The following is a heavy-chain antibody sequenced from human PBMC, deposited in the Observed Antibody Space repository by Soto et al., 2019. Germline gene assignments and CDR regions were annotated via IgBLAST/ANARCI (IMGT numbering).Heavy chain of an antibody. CDR3: ARDLGIGSGAFDI. CDR1: GDSISDYY. V-gene: IGHV4-59*01. CDR2: IYISGST. Sequence: QVQLQESGPGLVKPSETLSLTCKVSGDSISDYYWGWIRQSPGHGLEWIGYIYISGSTDSNPSLQSRATISIDQYKNQCSLTLKSVTAADTAVYYCARDLGIGSGAFDIWGPGTVVTVSS. D-gene: IGHD2-2*03. J-gene: IGHJ3*02.